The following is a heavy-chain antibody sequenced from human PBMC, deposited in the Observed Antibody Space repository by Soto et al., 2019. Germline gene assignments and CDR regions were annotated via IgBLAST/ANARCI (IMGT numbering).Heavy chain of an antibody. D-gene: IGHD1-26*01. CDR1: GGSLSGYY. Sequence: SETLSLTCAVYGGSLSGYYWSWIRQPPGKALEWIGEFNHSGDTNYNPSLKSRVTISVDTSKNQLFLNLSSVTAADTAMYYCASHHVRGRTIAGAAEFWGQGTLVTVSS. CDR3: ASHHVRGRTIAGAAEF. J-gene: IGHJ4*02. CDR2: FNHSGDT. V-gene: IGHV4-34*01.